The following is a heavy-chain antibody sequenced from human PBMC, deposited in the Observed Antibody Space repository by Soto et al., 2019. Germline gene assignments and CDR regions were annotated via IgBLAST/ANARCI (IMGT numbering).Heavy chain of an antibody. J-gene: IGHJ3*02. D-gene: IGHD2-2*01. CDR3: ARDRILFQDIVVAPHPFDI. CDR2: ISAYNGNT. Sequence: GASVKVSCKASGYTFTSYGISWVRQAPGQGLEWMGWISAYNGNTNYAQKLQGRVTMTTDTSTSTAYMELRSLRSDDTAVYYCARDRILFQDIVVAPHPFDIWGQGTLVTVSS. CDR1: GYTFTSYG. V-gene: IGHV1-18*04.